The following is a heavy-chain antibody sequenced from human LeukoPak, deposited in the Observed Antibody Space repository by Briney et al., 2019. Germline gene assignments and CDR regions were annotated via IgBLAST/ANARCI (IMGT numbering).Heavy chain of an antibody. CDR1: GYTFTSYG. D-gene: IGHD4-23*01. CDR2: ISAYNRNT. V-gene: IGHV1-18*01. CDR3: ARDGEEDGGTLPFDY. Sequence: ASVKVSCKASGYTFTSYGISWVRQAPGQGLEWMGWISAYNRNTNYAQKLQGRVTMTTDTSTSTAYMELRSLRSDDTAVYYCARDGEEDGGTLPFDYWGQGTLVTVSS. J-gene: IGHJ4*02.